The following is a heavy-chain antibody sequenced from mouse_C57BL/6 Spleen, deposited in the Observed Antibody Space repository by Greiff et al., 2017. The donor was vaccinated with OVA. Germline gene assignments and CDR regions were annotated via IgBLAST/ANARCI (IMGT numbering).Heavy chain of an antibody. Sequence: EVKVVESGGGLVKPGGSLKLSCAASGFTFSDYGMHWVRQAPEKGLEWVAYISSGSSTIYYADTVKGRFTISRDNAKNTLFLQMTSLRSEDTAMYYCADSTVVAPYAMDYWGQGTSVTVSS. D-gene: IGHD1-1*01. V-gene: IGHV5-17*01. CDR2: ISSGSSTI. CDR1: GFTFSDYG. CDR3: ADSTVVAPYAMDY. J-gene: IGHJ4*01.